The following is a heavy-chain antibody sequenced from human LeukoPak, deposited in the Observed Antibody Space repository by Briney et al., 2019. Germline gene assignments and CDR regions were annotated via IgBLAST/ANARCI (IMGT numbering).Heavy chain of an antibody. CDR3: ARDELVVVITPYYYMDV. V-gene: IGHV3-21*01. Sequence: PGGSLTLSCAASGFTFSSYSMNWVRQAPGKGLEWVSSISSSSSYIYYADSVKGRFTISRDNAKNSLYLQMNSLRAEDTAVYYCARDELVVVITPYYYMDVWGKGTTVTVSS. J-gene: IGHJ6*03. CDR1: GFTFSSYS. CDR2: ISSSSSYI. D-gene: IGHD3-22*01.